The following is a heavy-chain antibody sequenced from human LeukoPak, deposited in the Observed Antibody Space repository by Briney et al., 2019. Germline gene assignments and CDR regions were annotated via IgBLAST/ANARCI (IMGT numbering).Heavy chain of an antibody. Sequence: GGSLRLSCAASGFTFSSYAMHWVRQAPGKGLEYVSAISSNGGSTYYANSVKGRFTISRDNSKNTLYLQMGSLRAEDTAVYYCARGSLVHYYGSGSYRIRAGFDYWGQGTLVTVSS. D-gene: IGHD3-10*01. CDR1: GFTFSSYA. CDR2: ISSNGGST. V-gene: IGHV3-64*01. J-gene: IGHJ4*02. CDR3: ARGSLVHYYGSGSYRIRAGFDY.